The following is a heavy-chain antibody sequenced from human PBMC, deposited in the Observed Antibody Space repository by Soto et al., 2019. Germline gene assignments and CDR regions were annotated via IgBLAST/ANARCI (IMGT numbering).Heavy chain of an antibody. Sequence: GGSLRLSCSASGFVFSSSWMHWVRQSPGKGLVWVSRINGDGSTTTYADFVKGRFTISRDNAKNTVTLQMNSLRAEDTAVYYCARINYYDSSGYYFTAFDMWGQGTMVTVSS. D-gene: IGHD3-22*01. CDR2: INGDGSTT. CDR3: ARINYYDSSGYYFTAFDM. J-gene: IGHJ3*02. CDR1: GFVFSSSW. V-gene: IGHV3-74*01.